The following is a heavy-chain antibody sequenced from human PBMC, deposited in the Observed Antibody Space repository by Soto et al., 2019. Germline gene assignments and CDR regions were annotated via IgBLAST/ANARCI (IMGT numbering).Heavy chain of an antibody. CDR3: ARDRVVVVAWGDYYYGMDV. V-gene: IGHV3-48*03. CDR2: ISSSGSTI. Sequence: GVLRLSCAASGFTFSSYEMNWVRQAPGKGLEWVSYISSSGSTIYYADSVKGRFTISRDNAKNSLYLQMNSLRAEDTAVYYCARDRVVVVAWGDYYYGMDVWGQGTTVTVS. J-gene: IGHJ6*02. D-gene: IGHD2-15*01. CDR1: GFTFSSYE.